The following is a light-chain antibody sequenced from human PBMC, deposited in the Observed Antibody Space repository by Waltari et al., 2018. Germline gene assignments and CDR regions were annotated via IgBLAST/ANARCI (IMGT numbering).Light chain of an antibody. J-gene: IGKJ2*01. CDR1: QSVSSY. Sequence: EIVLTQSPATLSLSPGERATLSCRASQSVSSYLAWYQQKPGQAPRLLIHDASNRATGIPARFSGSGSGTDFTLTISSLEPEDFAVYYCQQYYSIPYTFGQGTKLEI. CDR2: DAS. CDR3: QQYYSIPYT. V-gene: IGKV3-11*01.